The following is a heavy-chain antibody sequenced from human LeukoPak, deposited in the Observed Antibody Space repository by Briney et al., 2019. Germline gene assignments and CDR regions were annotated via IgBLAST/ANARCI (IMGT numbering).Heavy chain of an antibody. CDR1: GYTFTSYY. Sequence: GASVKVSCKASGYTFTSYYMHWVRQAPGQGLEWMGIINPSGGSTSYAQKFQGRVTMTRDTSTSTVYMELSSLRSEDTAVYYCATTPAFITMKAAGYYMDVWGKGTTVTVSS. CDR3: ATTPAFITMKAAGYYMDV. J-gene: IGHJ6*03. D-gene: IGHD3-22*01. CDR2: INPSGGST. V-gene: IGHV1-46*01.